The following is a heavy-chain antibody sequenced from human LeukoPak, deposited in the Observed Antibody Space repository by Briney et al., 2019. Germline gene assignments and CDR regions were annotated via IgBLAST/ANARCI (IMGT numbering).Heavy chain of an antibody. CDR3: ATGIAVAGSDDAFDI. CDR2: INHSGNT. J-gene: IGHJ3*02. V-gene: IGHV4-34*01. CDR1: GGSFSGYY. D-gene: IGHD6-19*01. Sequence: SETLSLTCAVYGGSFSGYYWSWSWIRQPPGKGLEWIGEINHSGNTNFHPSLKSRVTISVYTSKNQFSLKLSSVTAADTAVYYCATGIAVAGSDDAFDIWGQGTMVTVSS.